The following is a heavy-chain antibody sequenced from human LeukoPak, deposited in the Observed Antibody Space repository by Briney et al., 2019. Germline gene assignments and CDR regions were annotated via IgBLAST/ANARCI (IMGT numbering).Heavy chain of an antibody. D-gene: IGHD1-1*01. CDR3: ARTMSHWNDFFISRNYYYYGMDV. J-gene: IGHJ6*02. Sequence: GASVKVSCKASGYPFSTYWLHWVRQAPGQGLEWMGFVNPNDGARIYAQKFQGRITMTRDTSTNTVFMELSSLRSEDTAVYYCARTMSHWNDFFISRNYYYYGMDVWGQGTTVTVSS. V-gene: IGHV1-46*01. CDR1: GYPFSTYW. CDR2: VNPNDGAR.